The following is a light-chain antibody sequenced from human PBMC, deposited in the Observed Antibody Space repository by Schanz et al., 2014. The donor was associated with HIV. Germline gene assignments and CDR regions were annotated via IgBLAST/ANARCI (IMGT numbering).Light chain of an antibody. V-gene: IGLV2-14*03. J-gene: IGLJ2*01. Sequence: QSALTQPASVSGSPGQSITISCTGTSSDVGGYDYVPWYQQHPGKAPKLIIYDVSNRPSGISYRFSGSKSGNTASLTISGLQAEDEGDYYCSSYTSTNTLVVLGGGTKLTVL. CDR2: DVS. CDR1: SSDVGGYDY. CDR3: SSYTSTNTLVV.